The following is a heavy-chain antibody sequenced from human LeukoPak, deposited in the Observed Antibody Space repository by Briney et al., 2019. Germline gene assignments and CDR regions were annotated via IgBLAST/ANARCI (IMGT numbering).Heavy chain of an antibody. CDR2: ISYDGSNK. CDR3: AKDLYDFWSGYGSNFDY. J-gene: IGHJ4*02. D-gene: IGHD3-3*01. V-gene: IGHV3-30*18. Sequence: GRSLRLSCAASGFTFSSYGMHWVRQAPGKGLEWVAVISYDGSNKYYADSVKGRLTISRDNSKNTLYLQMNSLRAEDTAVYYCAKDLYDFWSGYGSNFDYWGQGTLVTVSS. CDR1: GFTFSSYG.